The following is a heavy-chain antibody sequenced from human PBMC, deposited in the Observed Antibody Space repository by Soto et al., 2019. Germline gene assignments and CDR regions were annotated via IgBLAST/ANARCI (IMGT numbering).Heavy chain of an antibody. Sequence: GGSLRLSCAASGFTFSSYAMHWVRQAPGKGLEWVAVISYDGSNKYYADSVKGRFTISRDNSKNTLYLQMNSLRAEDTAVYYCARDGPNWGSFDYWGQGTLVTVSS. CDR2: ISYDGSNK. V-gene: IGHV3-30*04. CDR1: GFTFSSYA. J-gene: IGHJ4*02. D-gene: IGHD7-27*01. CDR3: ARDGPNWGSFDY.